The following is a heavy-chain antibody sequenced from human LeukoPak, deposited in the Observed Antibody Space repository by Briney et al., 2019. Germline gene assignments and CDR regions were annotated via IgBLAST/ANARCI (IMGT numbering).Heavy chain of an antibody. D-gene: IGHD3-22*01. CDR3: ARGKGPDITMIVVAPRDFDY. J-gene: IGHJ4*02. CDR2: IYYSGST. CDR1: GGSISSSSYY. Sequence: KTSETLSLTCTVSGGSISSSSYYWGWVRQPPGRGLEWIGSIYYSGSTYYNPSLKSRVTISVDASKNQFSLKLSSVTAADTAVYYCARGKGPDITMIVVAPRDFDYWGQGTLVTVSS. V-gene: IGHV4-39*01.